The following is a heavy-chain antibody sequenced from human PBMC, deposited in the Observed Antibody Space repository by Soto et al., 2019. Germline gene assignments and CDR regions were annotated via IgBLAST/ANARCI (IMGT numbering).Heavy chain of an antibody. Sequence: QIHLEQSGPEVKKPGASVKVSCKASGYTFTSYGISWVRLAPGQGLEWMGWINIYGGGTNYAQTYQDRVTMTRDTSTNTGYLEIRSLTSDDTAIYYCARALYYYDNSGLAFWGPGTLVTVSS. CDR2: INIYGGGT. CDR1: GYTFTSYG. J-gene: IGHJ4*02. CDR3: ARALYYYDNSGLAF. V-gene: IGHV1-18*01. D-gene: IGHD3-22*01.